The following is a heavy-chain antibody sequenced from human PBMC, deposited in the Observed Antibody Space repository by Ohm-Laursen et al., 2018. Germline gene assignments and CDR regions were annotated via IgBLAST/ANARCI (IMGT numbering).Heavy chain of an antibody. CDR1: GFTFSSYA. D-gene: IGHD6-19*01. Sequence: SLRLSCAASGFTFSSYAMSWVRQAPGKGLEWVSVIYSDDSTYYADSVKGRFTISRDNSKNTLYLQMNSLRAEDTAVYYCARGSLVWLVPSYFDYWGQGTLVTVSS. J-gene: IGHJ4*02. CDR3: ARGSLVWLVPSYFDY. V-gene: IGHV3-66*01. CDR2: IYSDDST.